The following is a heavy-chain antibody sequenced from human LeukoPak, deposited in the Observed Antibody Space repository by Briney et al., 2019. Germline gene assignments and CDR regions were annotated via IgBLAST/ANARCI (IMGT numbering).Heavy chain of an antibody. CDR1: GGSISSYY. V-gene: IGHV4-4*07. D-gene: IGHD3-3*01. CDR3: ARGPYDFWSGYRYNWFDP. CDR2: IYISGST. J-gene: IGHJ5*02. Sequence: SETLSLTCTVSGGSISSYYWSWIRQPAGKGLEWIGRIYISGSTNYNPSLKSRVTMSVDTSKNQFSLKLSSVTAADTAVYYCARGPYDFWSGYRYNWFDPWGQGTLVTVSS.